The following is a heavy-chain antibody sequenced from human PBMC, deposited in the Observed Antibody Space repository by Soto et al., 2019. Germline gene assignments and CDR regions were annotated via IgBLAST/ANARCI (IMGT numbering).Heavy chain of an antibody. Sequence: VAVIWYDGSNKYYADSVKGRFTISRDNSKNTLYLQMNSLRAEDTAVYYCARDTVVGATNFDYWGQGTLVTVSS. J-gene: IGHJ4*02. CDR2: IWYDGSNK. V-gene: IGHV3-33*01. D-gene: IGHD1-26*01. CDR3: ARDTVVGATNFDY.